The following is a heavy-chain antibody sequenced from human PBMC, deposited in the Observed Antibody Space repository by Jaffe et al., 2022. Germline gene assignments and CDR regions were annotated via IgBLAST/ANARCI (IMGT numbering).Heavy chain of an antibody. Sequence: QVQLVQSGAEVKKPGSSVKVSCKASGDTFTTPAIRWVRQAPGQGLEWIGGTIPRFRTVNYAPKFQGRVSITTDESTSTAYLELSSLRSDDSAVYFCARGSRYYGTGSFLHQYYFEYWGQGTLVTVSS. J-gene: IGHJ4*02. V-gene: IGHV1-69*05. D-gene: IGHD3-10*01. CDR3: ARGSRYYGTGSFLHQYYFEY. CDR1: GDTFTTPA. CDR2: TIPRFRTV.